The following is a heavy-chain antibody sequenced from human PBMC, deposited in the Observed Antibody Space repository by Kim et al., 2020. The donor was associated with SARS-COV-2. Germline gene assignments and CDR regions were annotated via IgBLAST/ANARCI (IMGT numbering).Heavy chain of an antibody. CDR3: ARAPSVLLWFGELFGGAHFDY. Sequence: SETLSLTCTVSGYSISSGYYWGWIRQPPGKGLEWIGSIYHSGSTYYNPSLKSRVTISVDTSKNQFSLKLSSVTAADTAVYYCARAPSVLLWFGELFGGAHFDYWGQGTLVTVSS. D-gene: IGHD3-10*01. J-gene: IGHJ4*02. CDR2: IYHSGST. V-gene: IGHV4-38-2*02. CDR1: GYSISSGYY.